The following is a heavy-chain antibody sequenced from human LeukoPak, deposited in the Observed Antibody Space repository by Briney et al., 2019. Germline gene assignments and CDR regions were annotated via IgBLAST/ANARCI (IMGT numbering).Heavy chain of an antibody. D-gene: IGHD6-6*01. CDR2: IYSGGST. CDR3: ASGKAARRGALFDY. V-gene: IGHV3-66*01. Sequence: PGGSLRLSCAASGFTVSSNYMSWVRQAPGKGLEWVSVIYSGGSTYYADSVKGRFTISRDNSKNTLYLQMNSLRAEDTAVYYCASGKAARRGALFDYWGQGTLVTVSS. CDR1: GFTVSSNY. J-gene: IGHJ4*02.